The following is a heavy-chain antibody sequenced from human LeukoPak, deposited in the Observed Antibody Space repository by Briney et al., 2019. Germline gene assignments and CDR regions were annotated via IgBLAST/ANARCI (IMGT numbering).Heavy chain of an antibody. J-gene: IGHJ5*02. V-gene: IGHV4-39*07. CDR3: ARDKYYGSGRSWFDP. D-gene: IGHD3-10*01. CDR1: GDSISSSFFY. CDR2: IYYSGST. Sequence: SETLSLTCTVSGDSISSSFFYWGWIRQPPGKGLEWIGSIYYSGSTYYNPSLKSRVTILVDTSKNQFSLNLSSVTAADTAMYYCARDKYYGSGRSWFDPWGQGILVTVSS.